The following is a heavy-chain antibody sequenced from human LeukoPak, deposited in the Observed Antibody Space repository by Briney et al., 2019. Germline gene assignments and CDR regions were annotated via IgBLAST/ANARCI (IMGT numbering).Heavy chain of an antibody. CDR1: GFTFSSYG. Sequence: GGSLRLSCAASGFTFSSYGIHWVRQAPGKGLEGVAVISYDGSNKYYADSVKGRFTISRDNSKNTLYLQMNSLRAEDTAVYYCAKAPIAAAGIYYFDYWGQGTLVTVSS. V-gene: IGHV3-30*18. J-gene: IGHJ4*02. D-gene: IGHD6-13*01. CDR2: ISYDGSNK. CDR3: AKAPIAAAGIYYFDY.